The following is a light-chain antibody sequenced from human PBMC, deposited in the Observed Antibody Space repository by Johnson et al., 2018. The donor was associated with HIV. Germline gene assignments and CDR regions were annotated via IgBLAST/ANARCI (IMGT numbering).Light chain of an antibody. CDR3: GTWDSSLSAYV. J-gene: IGLJ1*01. CDR1: SSNIGNNY. V-gene: IGLV1-51*02. CDR2: ENN. Sequence: QSVLTQPPSVSAAPGQKVTISCSGSSSNIGNNYVSWYQQLPGTAPKLLIYENNKRPSGIPDRFSGYKSGTSATLGITGLKTGDEAVYYCGTWDSSLSAYVFGTGTKVTVL.